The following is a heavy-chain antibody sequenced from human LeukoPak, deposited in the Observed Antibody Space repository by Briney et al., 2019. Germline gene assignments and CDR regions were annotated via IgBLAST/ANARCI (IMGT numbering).Heavy chain of an antibody. D-gene: IGHD1/OR15-1a*01. CDR2: IGGSGSTI. Sequence: PGGSLRLSCAASGFTFSRYSMNWVRQAPGKGLEWIGGSGSTIYYADSVKGRFTISRDNAKNSLYLQMNSLRDEDTAVYYCARGEQTHYFYYYYMDVWGKGTTVTVSS. CDR1: GFTFSRYS. J-gene: IGHJ6*03. V-gene: IGHV3-48*02. CDR3: ARGEQTHYFYYYYMDV.